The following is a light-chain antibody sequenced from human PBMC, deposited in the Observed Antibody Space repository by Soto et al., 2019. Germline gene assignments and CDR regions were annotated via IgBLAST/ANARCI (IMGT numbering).Light chain of an antibody. V-gene: IGKV3-11*01. CDR1: QSISSNY. CDR3: QERTDWPLT. Sequence: EIVLTQSPGTLSLSPGERATLSCRASQSISSNYLAWYQQKPGQAPRLLIYDASERATGIPARFSGSGSGTDFTLTISSLEPEDFAVYYCQERTDWPLTFGGGTKVDIK. J-gene: IGKJ4*01. CDR2: DAS.